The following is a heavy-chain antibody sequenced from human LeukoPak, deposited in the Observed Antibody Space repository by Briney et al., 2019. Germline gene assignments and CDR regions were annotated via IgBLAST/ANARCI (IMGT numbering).Heavy chain of an antibody. J-gene: IGHJ4*02. D-gene: IGHD6-6*01. Sequence: PGGSLRLSCAASGLTFTNYAMSWGREAPGPGVEWGGVMRSGHGDTTYADSVRGRFTISRDNSKNRLDLQMTSLRPEDTAVYYCVRDFPENWQLVPLLDYWGQGTLVTVSS. CDR2: MRSGHGDT. V-gene: IGHV3-23*01. CDR1: GLTFTNYA. CDR3: VRDFPENWQLVPLLDY.